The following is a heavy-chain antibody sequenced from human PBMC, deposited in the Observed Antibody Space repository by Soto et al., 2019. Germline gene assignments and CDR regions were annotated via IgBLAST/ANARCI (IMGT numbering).Heavy chain of an antibody. CDR2: IRSKGNSYAT. CDR1: GFTFSASA. CDR3: SRQASDFYSGAPQYYMDV. V-gene: IGHV3-73*01. Sequence: EVQLVESGGGLVQPGGSLTLSCAASGFTFSASAMHWVRQASGKGLEWLGRIRSKGNSYATVYAASVKGRFTISRDDSKHKAYLQMNSLKTEDTAVYYCSRQASDFYSGAPQYYMDVWGKGTTVTVSS. D-gene: IGHD3-3*01. J-gene: IGHJ6*03.